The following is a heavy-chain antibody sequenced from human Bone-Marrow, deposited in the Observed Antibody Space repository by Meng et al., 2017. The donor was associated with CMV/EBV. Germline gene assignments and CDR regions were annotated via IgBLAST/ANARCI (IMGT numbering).Heavy chain of an antibody. J-gene: IGHJ4*02. V-gene: IGHV1-2*06. CDR1: GYTFVGHY. Sequence: QGRLVQAGSEAKKPGASVKFSCKTSGYTFVGHYIHWVRQAPGQGLEWMGRINPKSAGTDYVEKFQGRVTMTRDTSNTIVYMELSRLTADDTAVYYCTRTWIDSFTPDFDYWGQGSLVTVSS. CDR3: TRTWIDSFTPDFDY. CDR2: INPKSAGT. D-gene: IGHD2-2*03.